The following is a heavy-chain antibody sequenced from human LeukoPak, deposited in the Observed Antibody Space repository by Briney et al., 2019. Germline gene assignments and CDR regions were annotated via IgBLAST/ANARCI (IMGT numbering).Heavy chain of an antibody. J-gene: IGHJ4*02. CDR3: AGYGSRSSYKAFDY. D-gene: IGHD3-10*01. CDR2: VNYAESS. CDR1: GGSISSSY. V-gene: IGHV4-59*01. Sequence: SETLSLTCIVSGGSISSSYWSWIRQSPGKGLEWIGYVNYAESSYYNPSLKSRVTLSVDTSKNQFSLRLSSVTAADTAVYYCAGYGSRSSYKAFDYWGQGTLVTVSS.